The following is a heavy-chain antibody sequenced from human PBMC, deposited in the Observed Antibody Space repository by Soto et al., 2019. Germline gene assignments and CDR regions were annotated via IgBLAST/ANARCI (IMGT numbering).Heavy chain of an antibody. CDR1: GGTFSRYA. CDR3: SRGVYYDSRGDYFFF. D-gene: IGHD3-22*01. J-gene: IGHJ4*02. CDR2: IVPMFGTA. V-gene: IGHV1-69*01. Sequence: QVQLVQSGAEVKKPGSSVKVSCKASGGTFSRYALSWVRQAPGQGPEWMGGIVPMFGTANYAQKFQGRVTITADESPSTGYMELSSLRSEDTAVYYCSRGVYYDSRGDYFFFWGQGTLVTVSS.